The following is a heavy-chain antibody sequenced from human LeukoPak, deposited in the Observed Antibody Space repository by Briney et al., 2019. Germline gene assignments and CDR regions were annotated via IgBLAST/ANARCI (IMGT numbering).Heavy chain of an antibody. Sequence: PGGSLRLSCAASGFTFSSYAMHWVRQAPGKGLEWVAVISYDGSNKYYADSVKGRFTISRDNSKNTLYLQMNSLRAEDTAVYYCARDRGLYGGNSEPEYFQHWGQGTLVTVSS. CDR2: ISYDGSNK. J-gene: IGHJ1*01. D-gene: IGHD4-23*01. V-gene: IGHV3-30-3*01. CDR1: GFTFSSYA. CDR3: ARDRGLYGGNSEPEYFQH.